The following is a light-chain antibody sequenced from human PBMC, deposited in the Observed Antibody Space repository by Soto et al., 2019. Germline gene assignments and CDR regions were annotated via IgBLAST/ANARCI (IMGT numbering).Light chain of an antibody. J-gene: IGKJ2*01. Sequence: EIVLTQSPDTLSLSPGERATVSCRASQSVSNNDLAWYQQKPGQAPRLLLYGASFRPTGIPDRFSGSGSGTDFTLTISRLETEDFAVYYCPHYGSSPPYTFGQGTKLDIK. CDR3: PHYGSSPPYT. CDR1: QSVSNND. CDR2: GAS. V-gene: IGKV3-20*01.